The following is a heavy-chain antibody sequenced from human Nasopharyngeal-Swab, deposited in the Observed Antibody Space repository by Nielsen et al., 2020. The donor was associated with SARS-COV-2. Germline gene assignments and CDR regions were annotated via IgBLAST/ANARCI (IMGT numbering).Heavy chain of an antibody. CDR3: ARDRRGYSSGWYREGWFDP. CDR1: GYTFTSYA. CDR2: INAGNGNT. V-gene: IGHV1-3*01. D-gene: IGHD6-19*01. J-gene: IGHJ5*02. Sequence: ASVKVSCKASGYTFTSYAMHWVRQAPGQRLEWMGWINAGNGNTKYSQKFQGRVTITRDTSASTAYMELSSLRSEDTAVYYCARDRRGYSSGWYREGWFDPWGQGTLVTVSS.